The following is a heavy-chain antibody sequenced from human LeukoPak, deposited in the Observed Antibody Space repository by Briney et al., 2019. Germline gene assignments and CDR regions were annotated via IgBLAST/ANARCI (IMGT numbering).Heavy chain of an antibody. CDR2: ISSSSSYI. D-gene: IGHD3-10*01. V-gene: IGHV3-21*04. CDR1: GFTFSSYS. CDR3: ANSVLLWFGPPGGMDV. Sequence: GGSLRLSCAASGFTFSSYSMNWVRQAPGKGLEWVSSISSSSSYIYYADSVKGRFTISRDNAKNSLYLQMNSLRAEDTAVYYCANSVLLWFGPPGGMDVWGQGTTVTVSS. J-gene: IGHJ6*02.